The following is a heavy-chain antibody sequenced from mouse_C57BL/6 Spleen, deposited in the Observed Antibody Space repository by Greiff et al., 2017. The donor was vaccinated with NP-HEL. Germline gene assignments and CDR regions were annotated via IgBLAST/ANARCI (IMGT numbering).Heavy chain of an antibody. J-gene: IGHJ1*03. CDR2: ISNGGGST. CDR3: ARHRIYDSRYFDV. CDR1: GFTFSDYY. Sequence: EVKLVESGGGLVQPGGSLKLSCAASGFTFSDYYMYWVRQTPEKRLEWVAYISNGGGSTYYPDTVKGRFTISRDNAKNTLYLQMSRLKSEDTAMYYCARHRIYDSRYFDVWGTGTTVTVSS. D-gene: IGHD2-4*01. V-gene: IGHV5-12*01.